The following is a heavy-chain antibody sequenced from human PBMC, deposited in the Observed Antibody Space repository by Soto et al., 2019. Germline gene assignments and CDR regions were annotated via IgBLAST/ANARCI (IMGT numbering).Heavy chain of an antibody. CDR3: ARDTSNSCDY. Sequence: HVQLLQSGGELKKPGASVKVSCNTSGFTFNTYFISWVRQAPGQGLEWMGWISPYNGNTKYGEKFQGRVTMTTDTITRTAYMELRNLRIDDTAVYYCARDTSNSCDYWGQGTLVTVSS. V-gene: IGHV1-18*01. J-gene: IGHJ4*02. D-gene: IGHD2-2*01. CDR2: ISPYNGNT. CDR1: GFTFNTYF.